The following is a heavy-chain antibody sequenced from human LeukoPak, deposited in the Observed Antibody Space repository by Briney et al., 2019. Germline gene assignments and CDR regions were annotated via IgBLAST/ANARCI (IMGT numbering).Heavy chain of an antibody. CDR3: ARGLITMVRGVRARWFDH. CDR1: GYTFTNYD. CDR2: MNPNSGSI. V-gene: IGHV1-8*01. J-gene: IGHJ5*02. Sequence: ASVKVSCKAFGYTFTNYDIIWVRQATGQGLEWMGWMNPNSGSIGYAQKFQGRVTMTRDTSITTAYMELSSLRSEDTAVYYCARGLITMVRGVRARWFDHWGQGTLVTVSS. D-gene: IGHD3-10*01.